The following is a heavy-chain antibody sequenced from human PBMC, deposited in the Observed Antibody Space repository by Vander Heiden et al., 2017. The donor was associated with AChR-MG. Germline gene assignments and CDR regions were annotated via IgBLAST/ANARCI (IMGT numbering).Heavy chain of an antibody. J-gene: IGHJ4*02. CDR1: GLTFARW. V-gene: IGHV3-74*01. CDR3: VRENVGYCDGDGCSSPNNFDY. D-gene: IGHD2-8*02. CDR2: IKGDGSIT. Sequence: EVQLVESGGGLVQPGGSLKISCAASGLTFARWMHWVRQAPGKGLVWVARIKGDGSITRYAESVKGRFTISRDNAKKTLYLQMNSLRAEDTAVYYCVRENVGYCDGDGCSSPNNFDYWGQGTLVTVSS.